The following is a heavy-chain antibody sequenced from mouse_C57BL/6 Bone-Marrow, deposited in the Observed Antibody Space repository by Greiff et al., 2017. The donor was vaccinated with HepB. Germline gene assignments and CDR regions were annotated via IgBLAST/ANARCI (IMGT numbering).Heavy chain of an antibody. CDR3: ARQGPRWLLGG. Sequence: SGPELVKPGASVKMSCKASGYTFTDYNMHWVKQSHGKSLEWIGYINPNNGGTSYNQKFKGKATLTVNKSSSTAYMELRSLTSEDSAVYYCARQGPRWLLGGWGQGTTLTVSS. CDR1: GYTFTDYN. J-gene: IGHJ2*01. V-gene: IGHV1-22*01. D-gene: IGHD2-3*01. CDR2: INPNNGGT.